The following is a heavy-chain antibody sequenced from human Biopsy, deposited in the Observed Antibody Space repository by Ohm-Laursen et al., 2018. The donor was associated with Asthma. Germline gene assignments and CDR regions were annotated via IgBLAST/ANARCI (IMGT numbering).Heavy chain of an antibody. D-gene: IGHD2-21*02. V-gene: IGHV4-59*07. J-gene: IGHJ4*02. CDR3: ARGVDRVTGLLDHFDS. Sequence: SDTLSLTCTVSGGSINNFYWSWIRQPQGKGLEPIGHVYYSGSTNYNPSLKSRVTISIDASKNQFSLKLTSVTAADTAVYYCARGVDRVTGLLDHFDSWGQGTLVTVSS. CDR1: GGSINNFY. CDR2: VYYSGST.